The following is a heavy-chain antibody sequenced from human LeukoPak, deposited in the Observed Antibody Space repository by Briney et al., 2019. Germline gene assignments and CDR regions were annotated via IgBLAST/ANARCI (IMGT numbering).Heavy chain of an antibody. CDR1: GGSISSYY. CDR2: IYYSGST. CDR3: ASWGYSYGHDY. J-gene: IGHJ4*02. Sequence: PSETLSLTCTVSGGSISSYYWSWIRQPPGKGLEWIGYIYYSGSTNYNPSLKSRVTISVDTSKNQFSLKLSSVTAADTAVYYCASWGYSYGHDYWGQGTLVTVSS. D-gene: IGHD5-18*01. V-gene: IGHV4-59*01.